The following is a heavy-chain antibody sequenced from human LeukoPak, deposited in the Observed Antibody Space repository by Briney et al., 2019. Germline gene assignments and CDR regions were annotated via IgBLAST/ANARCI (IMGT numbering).Heavy chain of an antibody. Sequence: GRSLRLSCAASGFTFSSYAMHWVRQAPGKGLEWVAVISYDGSNKYYADSVKGRFTISRDNSKNTLYLQMNSLRAEDTAVYYCADFSYGLQRGPPDAFDIWGQGTMVTVSS. CDR3: ADFSYGLQRGPPDAFDI. D-gene: IGHD5-18*01. J-gene: IGHJ3*02. V-gene: IGHV3-30-3*01. CDR2: ISYDGSNK. CDR1: GFTFSSYA.